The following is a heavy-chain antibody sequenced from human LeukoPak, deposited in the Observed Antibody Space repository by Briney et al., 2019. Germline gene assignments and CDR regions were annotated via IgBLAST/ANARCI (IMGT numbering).Heavy chain of an antibody. V-gene: IGHV4-30-4*08. CDR2: IYYSGST. CDR3: ATSAFGYCSSTSCYAPDY. CDR1: GGSISSGDYY. J-gene: IGHJ4*02. D-gene: IGHD2-2*01. Sequence: SQTLSLTCTVSGGSISSGDYYWGWLRQPPGTGREWIGYIYYSGSTYDNPSHKRRVTITVDTSKNQFSLKLSSVTAADTAVYYCATSAFGYCSSTSCYAPDYWGQGTLATVSS.